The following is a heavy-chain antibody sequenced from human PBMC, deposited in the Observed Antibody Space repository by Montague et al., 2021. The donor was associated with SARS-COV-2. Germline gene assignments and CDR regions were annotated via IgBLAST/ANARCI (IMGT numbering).Heavy chain of an antibody. CDR3: ARGRTVTTFYYYYYGMDV. CDR1: GGSFSGYY. V-gene: IGHV4-34*01. Sequence: SETLSLTCAVYGGSFSGYYWSWIRQPPGKGLEWIGEINHSGSTNXKPSLKSRVTISVDTSKNQFSLKLSSVTAADTAVYYCARGRTVTTFYYYYYGMDVWGQGTTVTVSS. D-gene: IGHD4-17*01. J-gene: IGHJ6*02. CDR2: INHSGST.